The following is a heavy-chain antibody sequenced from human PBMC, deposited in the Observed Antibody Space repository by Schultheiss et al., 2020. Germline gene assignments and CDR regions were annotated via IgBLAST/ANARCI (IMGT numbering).Heavy chain of an antibody. V-gene: IGHV4-39*01. J-gene: IGHJ4*02. Sequence: SATLSLTCTVSGGSISSSSYYWGWIRQPPGKGLEWIGSIYYSGSTYYNPSLKSRVTISVDTSKNQFSLKLSSVTAADTAVYYCARRGRAGVQGEIDYWGQGTLVTGSS. D-gene: IGHD3-10*01. CDR1: GGSISSSSYY. CDR2: IYYSGST. CDR3: ARRGRAGVQGEIDY.